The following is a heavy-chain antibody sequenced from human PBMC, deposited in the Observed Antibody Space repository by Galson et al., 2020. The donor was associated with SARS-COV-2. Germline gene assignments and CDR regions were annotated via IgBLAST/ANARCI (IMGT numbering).Heavy chain of an antibody. D-gene: IGHD5-18*01. Sequence: SVKVSCKASGGTFSSYAISWVRQAPGQGLEWMGGIIPILGIANYAQKFQGRVTITADKSTSTAYMELSSLRSEDTAVYYCAIEPDSTTFDYWGQGTLVTVSS. J-gene: IGHJ4*02. CDR2: IIPILGIA. CDR3: AIEPDSTTFDY. V-gene: IGHV1-69*10. CDR1: GGTFSSYA.